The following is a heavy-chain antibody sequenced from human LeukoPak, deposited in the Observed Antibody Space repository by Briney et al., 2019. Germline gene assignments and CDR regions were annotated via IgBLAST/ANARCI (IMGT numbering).Heavy chain of an antibody. J-gene: IGHJ4*02. Sequence: GGSLRLSCTASGFTFSSFAMAWVRQAPGKGLERVSAISGSGGSTYYADSVKGRFTISRDNSKNTLYLQMNSLRAEDTAVYYCAKAPPRRYCSGGSCYLLYFDYWGQGTLVTVSS. V-gene: IGHV3-23*01. CDR2: ISGSGGST. D-gene: IGHD2-15*01. CDR1: GFTFSSFA. CDR3: AKAPPRRYCSGGSCYLLYFDY.